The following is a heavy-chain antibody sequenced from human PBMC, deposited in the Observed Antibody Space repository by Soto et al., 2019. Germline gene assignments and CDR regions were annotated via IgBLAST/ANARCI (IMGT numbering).Heavy chain of an antibody. V-gene: IGHV4-31*03. D-gene: IGHD6-6*01. CDR3: ARGLDSSSPRYYYYYMDV. Sequence: SETLSLTCTVSGGSISSGGYYWSWIRQHPGKGLEWIGYIYYSGSTYYNPSLKSRVTISVDTSKNQFSLKLSSVTAADTAVYYWARGLDSSSPRYYYYYMDVWGKGTTVTVSS. CDR1: GGSISSGGYY. CDR2: IYYSGST. J-gene: IGHJ6*03.